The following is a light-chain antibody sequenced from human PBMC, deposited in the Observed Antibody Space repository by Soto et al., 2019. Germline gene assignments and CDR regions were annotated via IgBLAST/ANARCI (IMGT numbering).Light chain of an antibody. CDR3: LQDYNYPRT. V-gene: IGKV1-6*01. J-gene: IGKJ1*01. CDR2: AAS. Sequence: AIQGTQSPSSLSASVGDTVTITCRASQGTRNDLGWYQQKPGKAPNLLIYAASSLQSGVPSRFSGSGSGTDFTLTISSLQPEDFATYYCLQDYNYPRTFGQGTKVDI. CDR1: QGTRND.